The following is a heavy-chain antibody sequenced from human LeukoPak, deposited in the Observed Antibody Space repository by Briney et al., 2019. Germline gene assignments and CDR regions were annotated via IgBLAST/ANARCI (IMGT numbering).Heavy chain of an antibody. CDR2: IRYDGSNK. D-gene: IGHD6-19*01. CDR3: AKGHSSGWFSFSFLPSFGY. J-gene: IGHJ4*02. Sequence: PGGSLRLSCGASGFTFSNYGMLWVRQAPGKGLEWVAFIRYDGSNKYYADSVKGRFTISRDNSKNTLYLQMNSLRAEDTAVYYCAKGHSSGWFSFSFLPSFGYWGQGTLVTVSS. V-gene: IGHV3-30*02. CDR1: GFTFSNYG.